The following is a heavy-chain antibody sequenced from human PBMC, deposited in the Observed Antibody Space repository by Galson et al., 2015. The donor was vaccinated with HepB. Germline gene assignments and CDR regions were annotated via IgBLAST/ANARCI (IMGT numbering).Heavy chain of an antibody. V-gene: IGHV5-51*01. CDR2: IYPDDSDT. CDR3: ARQTADHNANYFDY. Sequence: QSGAEVKKPGESLRISCQASGYSFTNYWIGWVRQMPGKGLEWKGIIYPDDSDTPYRPSFRGQVTISADKSISTAYLRWSGLQASDTAMYSCARQTADHNANYFDYWGQGTLVTVSS. J-gene: IGHJ4*02. CDR1: GYSFTNYW. D-gene: IGHD1-14*01.